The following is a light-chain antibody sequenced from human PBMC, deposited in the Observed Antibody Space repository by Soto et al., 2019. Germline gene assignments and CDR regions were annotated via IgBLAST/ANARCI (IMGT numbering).Light chain of an antibody. Sequence: EIVMTQSPATLSVSPGERATLSFRASQSVNSNLAWYQQKPGQAPRLLIYGASTRATGIPARFSGSGSGTEFTLTISSLQSEDFAVYYCQQYNNWPITFGQGTRLEI. CDR2: GAS. CDR3: QQYNNWPIT. CDR1: QSVNSN. V-gene: IGKV3-15*01. J-gene: IGKJ5*01.